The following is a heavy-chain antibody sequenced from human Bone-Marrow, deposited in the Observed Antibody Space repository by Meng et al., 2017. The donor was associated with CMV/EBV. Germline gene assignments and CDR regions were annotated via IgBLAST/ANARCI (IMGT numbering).Heavy chain of an antibody. Sequence: SQTLSLTCAVYGGSFSGYYWSWIRQPPGKGLEWIGEINHSGSTYYNPSLKSRVTISVDTSKNQFSLKLSSVTAADTAVYYCARDIGVGFLSYYYYGMDVWGQGTTVTVSS. CDR1: GGSFSGYY. D-gene: IGHD2-15*01. V-gene: IGHV4-34*01. CDR2: INHSGST. J-gene: IGHJ6*02. CDR3: ARDIGVGFLSYYYYGMDV.